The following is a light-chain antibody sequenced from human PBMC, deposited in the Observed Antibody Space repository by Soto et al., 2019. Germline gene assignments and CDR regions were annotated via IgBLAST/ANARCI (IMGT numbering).Light chain of an antibody. Sequence: DIQMTQSPSSLSASVGDTVTITCRASQGIIDYLAWYQQRPGKVPKLLIYAASTLQTGVPSRFSGIGAGTDFTLTIRSLQPEDVATYYCQKYDTAPQTFGPGTKVEIK. J-gene: IGKJ1*01. CDR2: AAS. CDR3: QKYDTAPQT. CDR1: QGIIDY. V-gene: IGKV1-27*01.